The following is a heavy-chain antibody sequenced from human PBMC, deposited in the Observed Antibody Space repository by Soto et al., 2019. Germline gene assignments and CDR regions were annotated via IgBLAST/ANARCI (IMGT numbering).Heavy chain of an antibody. Sequence: SETLSLTCTVSGGSISSGGYYWSWIRQPPGKGLEWIGYIYHSGTTYYNPSLKSRVTISVDTSKNQFSLKLTSVTAADTAVYYCARGGCVVLVPFFPATLGFDPWGQGTLVTVSS. CDR2: IYHSGTT. CDR1: GGSISSGGYY. D-gene: IGHD2-2*01. V-gene: IGHV4-31*03. J-gene: IGHJ5*02. CDR3: ARGGCVVLVPFFPATLGFDP.